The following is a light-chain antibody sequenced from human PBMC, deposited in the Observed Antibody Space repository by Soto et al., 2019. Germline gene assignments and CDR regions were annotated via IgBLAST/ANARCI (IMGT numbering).Light chain of an antibody. CDR1: QSITNW. Sequence: DIQPTQSPSTLSASVGDRVTITCRASQSITNWLAWYQQKPGKAPKVLIHMASSLKSGVPSRFSGSGSGTEFTLTITSLQPDDSATYYCQQYDSYSTFGGGTKVDIK. CDR2: MAS. V-gene: IGKV1-5*03. J-gene: IGKJ4*01. CDR3: QQYDSYST.